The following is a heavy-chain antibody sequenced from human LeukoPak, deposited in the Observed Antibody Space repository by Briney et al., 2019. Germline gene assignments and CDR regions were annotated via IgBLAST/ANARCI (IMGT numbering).Heavy chain of an antibody. CDR3: ARARIVPAATNWFDP. Sequence: SVKVSCKASGGTFSSYAISWVRQAPGQGLDWMGGIIPIFGTANYAQKFQGRVTITADESTSTAYMELSSLRSDDTAVYYCARARIVPAATNWFDPWGQGTLVTVSS. D-gene: IGHD2-2*01. V-gene: IGHV1-69*01. J-gene: IGHJ5*02. CDR1: GGTFSSYA. CDR2: IIPIFGTA.